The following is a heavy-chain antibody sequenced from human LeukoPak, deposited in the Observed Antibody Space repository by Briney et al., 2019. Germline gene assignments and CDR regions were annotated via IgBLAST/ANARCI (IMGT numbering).Heavy chain of an antibody. J-gene: IGHJ5*02. D-gene: IGHD6-13*01. V-gene: IGHV3-23*01. Sequence: PGGSLRLSCAVSGFTFSSYSMTWVRQAPGKGLEWVSAIRESGVTTYYADSVKGRFTIFRDNSKNTLYLQMNSLRAEDTAVYFCAKGYMQLWFDHWGQGTLVTVSS. CDR2: IRESGVTT. CDR3: AKGYMQLWFDH. CDR1: GFTFSSYS.